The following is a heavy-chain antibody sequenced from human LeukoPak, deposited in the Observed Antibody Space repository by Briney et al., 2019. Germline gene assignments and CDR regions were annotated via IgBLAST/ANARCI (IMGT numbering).Heavy chain of an antibody. V-gene: IGHV4-39*01. J-gene: IGHJ4*02. CDR2: LYYSGYT. CDR3: ARHPRVWGSFRD. Sequence: SETLSLTSTVSHDSISSSTYYWGWIRQPPGKGLEWIGSLYYSGYTYYNPSLKSRVTISVDMSKNQFSLKVTSVTAADTAVYYCARHPRVWGSFRDWGQGTLVSVSS. D-gene: IGHD3-16*02. CDR1: HDSISSSTYY.